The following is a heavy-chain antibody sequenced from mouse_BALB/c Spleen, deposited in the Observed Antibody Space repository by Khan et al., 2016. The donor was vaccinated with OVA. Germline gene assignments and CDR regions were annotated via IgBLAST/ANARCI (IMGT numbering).Heavy chain of an antibody. J-gene: IGHJ3*01. CDR3: SRGYFGNYEFVY. D-gene: IGHD2-1*01. V-gene: IGHV1S132*01. Sequence: QVQLQQSGAELVKPGTSVKLSCKTSGYTFPSYWIQWVKQRPGQGLGWIGQIFPGTGTTYYNENFKDKATLTVDTSSNSAYMQLTSLTSEVSAVYFCSRGYFGNYEFVYWGQGTLVTVSP. CDR2: IFPGTGTT. CDR1: GYTFPSYW.